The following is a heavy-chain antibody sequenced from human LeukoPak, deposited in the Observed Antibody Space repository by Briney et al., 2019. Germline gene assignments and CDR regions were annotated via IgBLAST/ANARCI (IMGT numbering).Heavy chain of an antibody. J-gene: IGHJ4*02. CDR3: AREVQPVNDYDILTGYYFDY. D-gene: IGHD3-9*01. Sequence: GGSLRLSCAASGFTFSSYSMNWVRQAPGKGLKWVSSISSSSSYIYYADSVKGRFTISRDNAKNSLYLQMNSLRAEDTAVYYCAREVQPVNDYDILTGYYFDYWGQGTLVTVSS. CDR1: GFTFSSYS. CDR2: ISSSSSYI. V-gene: IGHV3-21*01.